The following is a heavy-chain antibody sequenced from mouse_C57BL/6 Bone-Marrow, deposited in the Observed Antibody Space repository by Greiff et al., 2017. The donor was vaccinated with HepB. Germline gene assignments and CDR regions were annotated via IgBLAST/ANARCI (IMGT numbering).Heavy chain of an antibody. CDR3: ARYPCYDYDVPLPFAY. CDR2: IYPGSGST. Sequence: QVQLQQPGAELVKPGASVKMSCKASGYTFTSYWITWVKQRPGQGLEWIGDIYPGSGSTNYNEKFKSKATLTVDTSSSTAYMQLSSLTSEDSAVYYCARYPCYDYDVPLPFAYWGQGTLVTVSA. J-gene: IGHJ3*01. D-gene: IGHD2-4*01. CDR1: GYTFTSYW. V-gene: IGHV1-55*01.